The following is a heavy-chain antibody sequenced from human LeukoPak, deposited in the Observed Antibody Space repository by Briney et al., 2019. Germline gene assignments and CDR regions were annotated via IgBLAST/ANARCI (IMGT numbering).Heavy chain of an antibody. CDR1: GGSFSGYY. D-gene: IGHD6-19*01. Sequence: SSETLSLTCAVYGGSFSGYYWSWIRQPPGKGLEWIGEINRSGSTNYNPSLKSRVTISVDTSKNQFSLKLSSVTAADTAVYYCARGARIAVAGISSKDYWFDPWGQGTLVTVSS. J-gene: IGHJ5*02. V-gene: IGHV4-34*01. CDR2: INRSGST. CDR3: ARGARIAVAGISSKDYWFDP.